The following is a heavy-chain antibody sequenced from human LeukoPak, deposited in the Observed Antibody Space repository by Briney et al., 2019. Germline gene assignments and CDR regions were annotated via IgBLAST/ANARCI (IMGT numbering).Heavy chain of an antibody. J-gene: IGHJ3*02. D-gene: IGHD3-3*01. CDR2: INHSGST. V-gene: IGHV4-34*01. CDR3: ARGSVHSFGVVTSDAFDI. CDR1: GGSFSGYC. Sequence: KPSETLSLTCAVYGGSFSGYCWSWIRQPPGKGLEWIWEINHSGSTNYNPSLKSRVTISVDTSKNQFSLKLSSVTAADTAVYYCARGSVHSFGVVTSDAFDIWGQGTMVTVSS.